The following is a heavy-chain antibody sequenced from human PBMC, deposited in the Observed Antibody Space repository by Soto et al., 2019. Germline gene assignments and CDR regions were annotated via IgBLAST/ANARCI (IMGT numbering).Heavy chain of an antibody. CDR3: AGTTSHYWYYMDV. CDR2: TYYRSRWYN. CDR1: GDSVSSNNAA. D-gene: IGHD1-7*01. Sequence: PSQTLSLTCAISGDSVSSNNAAWNWIRQSPSRGLEWLGRTYYRSRWYNDYAASVKSRITVNPDTSKNQFSLQLTSVTPEDTAVYYCAGTTSHYWYYMDVWGKGTTVTVSS. V-gene: IGHV6-1*01. J-gene: IGHJ6*03.